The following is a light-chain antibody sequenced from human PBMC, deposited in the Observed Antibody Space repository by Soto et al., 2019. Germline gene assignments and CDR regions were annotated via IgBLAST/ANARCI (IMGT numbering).Light chain of an antibody. V-gene: IGKV1-5*03. J-gene: IGKJ1*01. CDR1: QTISMS. CDR2: KAS. Sequence: DIQMTQSPSTLSASVGDRVTITCRASQTISMSLAWHQQKPGTAPKPLLYKASSLESGASSRFSGSGSGTEFTLTISSLQPDDFATYYCQQYRYFPWTFGQGTRVEIK. CDR3: QQYRYFPWT.